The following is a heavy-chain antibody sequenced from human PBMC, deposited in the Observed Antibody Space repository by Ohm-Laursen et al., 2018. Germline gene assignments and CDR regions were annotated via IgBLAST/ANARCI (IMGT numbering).Heavy chain of an antibody. D-gene: IGHD2-2*01. CDR2: IYWDDDK. Sequence: TQTLTLTCTFSGFSLSTPGVALAWIRQPPGKALECLALIYWDDDKRYSPSLKSRLTITKDTSKNQVVLTMANMDPVDTATYYCAHRESSSFDYWGQGTLVTVSS. CDR3: AHRESSSFDY. CDR1: GFSLSTPGVA. J-gene: IGHJ4*02. V-gene: IGHV2-5*02.